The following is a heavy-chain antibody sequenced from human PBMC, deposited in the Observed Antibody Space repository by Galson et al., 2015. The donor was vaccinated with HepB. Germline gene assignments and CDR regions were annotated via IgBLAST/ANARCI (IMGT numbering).Heavy chain of an antibody. D-gene: IGHD2-15*01. CDR1: GFTFRSYA. Sequence: SLRLSCAASGFTFRSYAISWVRRAPGKGLEWVSGISGTGGDTFYVDSVKGRFTISRDNFQNTLYLQMNNLRVEDTAVYYCAKATLDGVVVVVATSDYFYHGMDVWGQGTTVTVS. CDR3: AKATLDGVVVVVATSDYFYHGMDV. CDR2: ISGTGGDT. V-gene: IGHV3-23*01. J-gene: IGHJ6*02.